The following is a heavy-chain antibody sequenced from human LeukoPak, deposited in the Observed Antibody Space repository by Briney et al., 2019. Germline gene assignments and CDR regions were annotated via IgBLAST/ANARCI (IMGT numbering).Heavy chain of an antibody. V-gene: IGHV4-34*01. Sequence: SETLSLTCAVYGGSFSGYYWSWIRQPPGKELEWIGEINHSGSTNYNPSLKSRVTISVDTSKNQFSLKLSSVTAADTAVYYCARRGFYDFWSGSPRYYYYMDVWGKGTTVTVSS. D-gene: IGHD3-3*01. CDR2: INHSGST. J-gene: IGHJ6*03. CDR1: GGSFSGYY. CDR3: ARRGFYDFWSGSPRYYYYMDV.